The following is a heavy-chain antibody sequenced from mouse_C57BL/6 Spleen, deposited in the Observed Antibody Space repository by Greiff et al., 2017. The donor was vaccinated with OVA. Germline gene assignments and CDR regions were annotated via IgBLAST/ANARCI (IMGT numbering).Heavy chain of an antibody. CDR3: ARIDAKEDAMDY. CDR1: GFTFSSYA. Sequence: EVKVVESGGGLVKPGGSLKLSCAASGFTFSSYAMSWVRQTPEKRLEWVATISDGGSYTYYPDNVKGRFTISRDNAKNNLYLQMSHLKSEDTAMYYCARIDAKEDAMDYWGQGTSVTVSS. CDR2: ISDGGSYT. D-gene: IGHD2-3*01. V-gene: IGHV5-4*03. J-gene: IGHJ4*01.